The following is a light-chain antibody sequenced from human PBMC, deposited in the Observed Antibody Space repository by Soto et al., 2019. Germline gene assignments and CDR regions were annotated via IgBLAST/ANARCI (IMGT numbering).Light chain of an antibody. CDR2: EVS. Sequence: QSALTQPASVSGSPGQSITISCAGSSSDVGHYNLVSWYQQHPGKAPKLMIYEVSERPSGISNRFSGSKSGNTASLTISGLQAEDEADYYCCSYAGSGLGVFGGGTKVTVL. V-gene: IGLV2-23*02. CDR1: SSDVGHYNL. CDR3: CSYAGSGLGV. J-gene: IGLJ3*02.